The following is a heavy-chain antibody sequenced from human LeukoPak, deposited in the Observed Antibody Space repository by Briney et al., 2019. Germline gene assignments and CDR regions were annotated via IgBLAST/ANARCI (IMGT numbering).Heavy chain of an antibody. CDR1: GFTFSSYA. J-gene: IGHJ4*02. CDR2: ISGSGGST. D-gene: IGHD5-18*01. CDR3: AKEISAYTADGALDY. V-gene: IGHV3-23*01. Sequence: GGSLRLSFAASGFTFSSYAMSWVRPAPGKGLEWVSAISGSGGSTYYADSVKGRFTISRDNSKNTLYLQMNSLRAEDTAVYYCAKEISAYTADGALDYWGQGTLVTVSS.